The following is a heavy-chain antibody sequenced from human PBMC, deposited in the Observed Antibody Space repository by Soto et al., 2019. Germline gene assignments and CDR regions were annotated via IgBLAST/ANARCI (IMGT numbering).Heavy chain of an antibody. D-gene: IGHD4-17*01. CDR1: GFTFSSYG. CDR3: AKATVTFYYYYYYGMDV. V-gene: IGHV3-30*18. J-gene: IGHJ6*02. Sequence: QVQLVESGGGVVQPGRSLRLSCAASGFTFSSYGMHWVRQAPGKGLEWVAVISYDGSNKYYADSVKGRFTISRDNSKNTLYLQMNSLRAEDTAVYYCAKATVTFYYYYYYGMDVWGQGTTVTVSS. CDR2: ISYDGSNK.